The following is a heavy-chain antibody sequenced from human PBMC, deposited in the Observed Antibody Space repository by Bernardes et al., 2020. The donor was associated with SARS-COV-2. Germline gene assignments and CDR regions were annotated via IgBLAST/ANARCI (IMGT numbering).Heavy chain of an antibody. J-gene: IGHJ5*02. D-gene: IGHD2-8*02. CDR1: GFTFSSYG. CDR2: IWYDGSNK. Sequence: GGSLRLSCAASGFTFSSYGMHWVRQAPGKGLEWVAVIWYDGSNKYYADSVKGRFTISRDNSKNTLYLQMNSLRAEDTAVYYCSRATYWRLWFDPWGQGTLVTVSS. CDR3: SRATYWRLWFDP. V-gene: IGHV3-33*01.